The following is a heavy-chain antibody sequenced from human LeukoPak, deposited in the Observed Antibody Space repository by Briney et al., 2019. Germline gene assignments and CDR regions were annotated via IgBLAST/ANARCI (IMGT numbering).Heavy chain of an antibody. D-gene: IGHD3-10*01. CDR2: ISSSSSTI. Sequence: GGSLRLSCAASGFTFSSYSMNWVRQAPGKGLEWVSYISSSSSTIYYADSVKGRFTISRDNAKNSLYLQMNGLRDEDTAVYYYARKKYYYGSGSYYLDYWGQGTLVTVSS. J-gene: IGHJ4*02. V-gene: IGHV3-48*02. CDR3: ARKKYYYGSGSYYLDY. CDR1: GFTFSSYS.